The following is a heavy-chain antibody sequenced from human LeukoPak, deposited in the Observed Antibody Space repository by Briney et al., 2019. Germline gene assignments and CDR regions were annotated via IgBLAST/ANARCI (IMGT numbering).Heavy chain of an antibody. CDR2: IKQGGSQK. V-gene: IGHV3-7*01. J-gene: IGHJ4*02. CDR1: GFTFSSHW. D-gene: IGHD4-17*01. CDR3: ARGPNFGNYVDFLDS. Sequence: GGSLRLSCAASGFTFSSHWMTWVRQAPGKGLEWVANIKQGGSQKYYVDSVKGRFTISRDDAKSTLFLQMNNLRAEDSALHYCARGPNFGNYVDFLDSWGQGTLVTVSS.